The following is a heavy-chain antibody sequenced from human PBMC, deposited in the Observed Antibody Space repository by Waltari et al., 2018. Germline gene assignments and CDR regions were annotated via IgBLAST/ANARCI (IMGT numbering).Heavy chain of an antibody. J-gene: IGHJ6*03. V-gene: IGHV3-53*02. CDR1: GLSVSSHY. D-gene: IGHD3-3*01. CDR2: INAGGNV. Sequence: EVLLLETGGDVIQPGACLRLSCAASGLSVSSHYMSWVRQAPGKGLEWVSVINAGGNVFYADSVEGRFTISRDNSRNTVYLEMNSLRVEDSAVYYCVREDREYFFHMDVWGSGTTVTVSS. CDR3: VREDREYFFHMDV.